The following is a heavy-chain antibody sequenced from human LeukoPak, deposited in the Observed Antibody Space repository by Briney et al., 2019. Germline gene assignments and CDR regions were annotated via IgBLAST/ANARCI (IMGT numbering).Heavy chain of an antibody. J-gene: IGHJ3*02. V-gene: IGHV3-33*01. CDR2: IWYDGSNK. D-gene: IGHD2-8*01. CDR3: ARDREIWGLMVYRFGAFDI. CDR1: GFTFSSYG. Sequence: GGSLRLSCAASGFTFSSYGMHWVRQAPGKGLEWVAVIWYDGSNKYYADSVKGRFTISRDNSKNTLYLQMNSLRAEDTAVYYCARDREIWGLMVYRFGAFDIWGQGTMVTVSS.